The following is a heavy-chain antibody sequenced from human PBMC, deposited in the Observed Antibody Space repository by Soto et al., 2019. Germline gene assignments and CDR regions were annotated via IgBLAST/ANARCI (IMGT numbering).Heavy chain of an antibody. J-gene: IGHJ4*02. V-gene: IGHV1-3*04. Sequence: QVQLVQSGAEVKKPGASVKVSCKASGYTFTRYAMHWVRQAPGQRLEWMGWINSGKGNTKYSEKFQGRVTITSDTSASTADMDLSSLRSEDTAMYYCARAGDDCSAANCYVIDYWGQGTLVTVSS. CDR3: ARAGDDCSAANCYVIDY. CDR2: INSGKGNT. D-gene: IGHD2-2*01. CDR1: GYTFTRYA.